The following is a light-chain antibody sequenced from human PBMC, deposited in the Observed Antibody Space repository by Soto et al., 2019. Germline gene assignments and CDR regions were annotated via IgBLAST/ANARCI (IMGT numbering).Light chain of an antibody. CDR1: SSDVGGYNY. CDR2: EVT. J-gene: IGLJ1*01. V-gene: IGLV2-14*01. CDR3: SSYTSTSTLYV. Sequence: QSALTQPASASGSPGQSITISCTGTSSDVGGYNYVSWYQQHPDKAPKLMIYEVTNRPSGVSFRFSGSKSGNTASLTISGLQPEDEADYYCSSYTSTSTLYVFGTGTKLTVL.